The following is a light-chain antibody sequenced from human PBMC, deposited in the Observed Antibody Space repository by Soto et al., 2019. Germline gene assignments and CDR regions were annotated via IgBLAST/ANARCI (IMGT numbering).Light chain of an antibody. CDR2: DAS. V-gene: IGKV3-11*01. J-gene: IGKJ4*01. CDR3: QQRRNWLT. CDR1: QSVSSY. Sequence: EIVLTQSPATLSLSPGERATLSCRASQSVSSYLAWYQQKPGQAPRLLIYDASNRATGIPARFSGSGSGTDFTLTISSLEPEDVAVYYCQQRRNWLTFGGGTKV.